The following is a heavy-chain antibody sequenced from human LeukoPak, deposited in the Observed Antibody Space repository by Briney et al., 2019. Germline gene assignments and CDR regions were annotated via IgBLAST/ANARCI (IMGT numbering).Heavy chain of an antibody. CDR1: GCSISSYY. J-gene: IGHJ4*02. Sequence: SETLSLTCTASGCSISSYYWSWIRQPPGKGLEWIGYIHYSGGITYYNPSLKSRVTISVDTSKNQFSLSLSSVTAADTAVYYCAGGEGIAARGHFDYWGQGTLVTVSS. V-gene: IGHV4-59*08. CDR3: AGGEGIAARGHFDY. D-gene: IGHD6-6*01. CDR2: IHYSGGIT.